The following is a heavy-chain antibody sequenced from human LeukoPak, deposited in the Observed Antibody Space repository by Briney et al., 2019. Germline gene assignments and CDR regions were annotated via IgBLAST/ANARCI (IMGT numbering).Heavy chain of an antibody. CDR2: IYHSGST. J-gene: IGHJ4*02. CDR1: GGSISSSNW. D-gene: IGHD2-21*02. CDR3: AREVVLEEVVTAATSYYFDY. V-gene: IGHV4-4*02. Sequence: PSGTLSLTCAVSGGSISSSNWWSWVRQPPVKGLEWIGEIYHSGSTNYNPSLKSRVTISVDKSKNQFSLKLSSVTAADTAVYYCAREVVLEEVVTAATSYYFDYWGQGTLVTVSS.